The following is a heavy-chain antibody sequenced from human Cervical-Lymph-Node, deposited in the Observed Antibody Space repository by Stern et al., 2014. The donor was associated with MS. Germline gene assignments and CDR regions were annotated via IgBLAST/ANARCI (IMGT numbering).Heavy chain of an antibody. J-gene: IGHJ5*01. CDR2: IIHIIGLA. V-gene: IGHV1-69*09. Sequence: VQLVESGAEVKKPGSSVKVSCKASGGTFSSSYAVSWVRQAPGQGLAWMGRIIHIIGLANYAQKFQSRVTITADKSTSIVYMELSSLTSEDTAVYYCARGIVANRAAATLHNLFDSWGQGTRVTVSS. CDR1: GGTFSSSYA. D-gene: IGHD2-15*01. CDR3: ARGIVANRAAATLHNLFDS.